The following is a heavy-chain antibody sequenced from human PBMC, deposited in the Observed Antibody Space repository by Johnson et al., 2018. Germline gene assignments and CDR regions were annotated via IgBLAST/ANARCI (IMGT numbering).Heavy chain of an antibody. Sequence: VQLVETGGGVVQPGRSMRLSCAASGFTFSHYGMHWVRQAPGKGLEWVSVIWYDGPKKYYADSVKGRFTISRDNSKNTMFLQMNSLRAEDTAVYFCAREISDGDYASGLDVWGQGTTVTVFS. CDR3: AREISDGDYASGLDV. CDR1: GFTFSHYG. CDR2: IWYDGPKK. D-gene: IGHD4-17*01. V-gene: IGHV3-33*01. J-gene: IGHJ6*02.